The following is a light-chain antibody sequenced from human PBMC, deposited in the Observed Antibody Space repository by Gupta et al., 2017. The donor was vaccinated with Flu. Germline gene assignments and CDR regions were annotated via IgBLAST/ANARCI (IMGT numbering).Light chain of an antibody. V-gene: IGKV4-1*01. CDR1: QSFLYSSNNKNY. J-gene: IGKJ4*01. Sequence: DIVMTQSPDSLAVSLGERATINCKSSQSFLYSSNNKNYLAWYQQKPGQPPKLLIYWASTREAGVPDRFSGSGSGTDFTLTISSRQAEDVAVYYCQQYDSNPPVTFGGGTKVEIK. CDR2: WAS. CDR3: QQYDSNPPVT.